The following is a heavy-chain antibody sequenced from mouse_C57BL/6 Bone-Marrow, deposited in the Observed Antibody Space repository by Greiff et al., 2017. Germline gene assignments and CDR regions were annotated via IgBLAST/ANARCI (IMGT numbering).Heavy chain of an antibody. CDR3: ARDSAIVPYFDY. CDR2: ISSGGDYI. Sequence: EVQLVESGEGLVKPGGSLKLSCAASGFTFSSYAMSWVRQTPEKRLEWVAYISSGGDYIYYAAPVKGRFTITRDNARNTLYLQMSSLKSEDTAMYYCARDSAIVPYFDYWGQGTTLTVSS. J-gene: IGHJ2*01. D-gene: IGHD5-1*01. CDR1: GFTFSSYA. V-gene: IGHV5S21*01.